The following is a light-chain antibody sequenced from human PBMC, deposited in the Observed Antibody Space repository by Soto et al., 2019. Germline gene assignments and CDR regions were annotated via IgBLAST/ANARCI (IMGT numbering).Light chain of an antibody. CDR2: AAS. CDR1: QSISSY. J-gene: IGKJ5*01. V-gene: IGKV1-39*01. Sequence: DIQMTQSPSSLSASVGDRVTLTCRASQSISSYLNWYQQKPGKAPKLLIYAASSLQSGVPSRFSGSGSGTVFTLTISSLEHEVVANYSCRQSYSSSSFGQGKPFEIK. CDR3: RQSYSSSS.